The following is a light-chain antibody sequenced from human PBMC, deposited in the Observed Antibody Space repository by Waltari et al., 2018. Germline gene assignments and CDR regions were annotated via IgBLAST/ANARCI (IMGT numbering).Light chain of an antibody. J-gene: IGKJ4*01. Sequence: DIVMTQSPPSLPVPPGEPASISCRSSQSLLHSNGYTYLDWYLQKPGQSPQLLIYLGSNRASGVPDRFSGSGSGTDFTLKISRVEAEDVGVYYCMQALQTPPAFGGGTKVEIK. CDR1: QSLLHSNGYTY. CDR2: LGS. CDR3: MQALQTPPA. V-gene: IGKV2-28*01.